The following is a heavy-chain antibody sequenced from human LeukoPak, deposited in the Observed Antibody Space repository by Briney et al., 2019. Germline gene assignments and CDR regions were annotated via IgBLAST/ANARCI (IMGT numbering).Heavy chain of an antibody. J-gene: IGHJ4*02. CDR2: ISYDGSNK. V-gene: IGHV3-30-3*01. Sequence: GGSLRLSCAASGFTFSSYAMHWVRQAPGKGLEWVAVISYDGSNKYYAASVKGRFTTSRDNSKNTLYLQMNSLRAEDTAVYYCAREYDYVWGSYRSVSYYFDYWGQGTLVTVSS. D-gene: IGHD3-16*02. CDR3: AREYDYVWGSYRSVSYYFDY. CDR1: GFTFSSYA.